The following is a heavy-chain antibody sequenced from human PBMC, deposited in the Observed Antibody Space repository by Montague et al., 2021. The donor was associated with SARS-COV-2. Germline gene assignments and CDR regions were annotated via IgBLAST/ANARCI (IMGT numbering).Heavy chain of an antibody. CDR3: ARQDPYSKQKFYYYYYHMDV. J-gene: IGHJ6*03. CDR1: GGSISSSSYY. D-gene: IGHD4-11*01. Sequence: SETLSLTCTVSGGSISSSSYYWGWIRQPPGKGLEWIGSIYYSGSTYYXPSLKSRVTISVDTSKNQFSLKLSSVTAADTAVYYCARQDPYSKQKFYYYYYHMDVWGKGTTVTVSS. CDR2: IYYSGST. V-gene: IGHV4-39*01.